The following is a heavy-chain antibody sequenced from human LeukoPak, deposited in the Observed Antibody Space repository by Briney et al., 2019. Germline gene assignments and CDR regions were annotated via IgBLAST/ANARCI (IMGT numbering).Heavy chain of an antibody. CDR3: ARSCGEMATITYDY. Sequence: SETLSLTCTVSGGSISSSSYYWGWIRQPSGKGLEWIGSIYYSGSTYYNPSLKSRVTISVDTSKNQFSLKLSSVTAADTAVYYCARSCGEMATITYDYWGQGTLVTVSS. D-gene: IGHD5-24*01. V-gene: IGHV4-39*01. CDR2: IYYSGST. J-gene: IGHJ4*02. CDR1: GGSISSSSYY.